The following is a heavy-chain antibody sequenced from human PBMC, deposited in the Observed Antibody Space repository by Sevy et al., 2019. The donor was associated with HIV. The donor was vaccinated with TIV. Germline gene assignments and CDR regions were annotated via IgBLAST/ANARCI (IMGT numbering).Heavy chain of an antibody. Sequence: GGSLRLSCAASGFAFSTHAMHWFRQAPGKGLEWVAVISYEGTETFYAASVEGRFTISRDNSKNMLSLQINSLRPEDTAVYYCARDGGYSVKWYPLYWGHGTLVTVSS. J-gene: IGHJ4*01. V-gene: IGHV3-30-3*01. CDR1: GFAFSTHA. CDR2: ISYEGTET. D-gene: IGHD1-26*01. CDR3: ARDGGYSVKWYPLY.